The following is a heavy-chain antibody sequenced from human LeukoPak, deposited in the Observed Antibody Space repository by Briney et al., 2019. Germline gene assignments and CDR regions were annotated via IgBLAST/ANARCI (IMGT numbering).Heavy chain of an antibody. V-gene: IGHV3-53*01. CDR3: ARVRLDRSERNLDAFEN. CDR2: IYSGGST. D-gene: IGHD1-14*01. Sequence: GGYLRLSSAASAFTVSSNYMGWVRQAPGKGLEWVSSIYSGGSTYYADSVKGRFTISRDNSKNTVYLQMNSLRAEDTAVYFCARVRLDRSERNLDAFENWGQGTMVTVSS. CDR1: AFTVSSNY. J-gene: IGHJ3*02.